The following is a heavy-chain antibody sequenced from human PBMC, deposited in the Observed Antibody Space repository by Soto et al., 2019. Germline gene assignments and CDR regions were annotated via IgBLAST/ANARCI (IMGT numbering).Heavy chain of an antibody. CDR1: GYTFTNFG. D-gene: IGHD1-26*01. CDR2: ISAYNGNT. Sequence: QVQLVQSGAEVKKPGASVKVSCKASGYTFTNFGISWVRQAPGQGLEWMGWISAYNGNTNYAQNFQGRVTMTTDTTTSSAYLGLRSLRSNAAAVYYCARGETPIDYWGQGTLVTVSS. J-gene: IGHJ4*02. V-gene: IGHV1-18*01. CDR3: ARGETPIDY.